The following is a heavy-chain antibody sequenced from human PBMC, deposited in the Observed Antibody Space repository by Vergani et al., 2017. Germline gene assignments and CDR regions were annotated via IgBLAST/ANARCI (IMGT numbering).Heavy chain of an antibody. CDR3: AKDNVPGYYDSSGYCDY. Sequence: EVQLLESGGNLVQPGGSLRLSCAASGFTFTNFAMTWVRQAPGEGLEWVSGISGSGGFTYYADSVKGRFTISRDNSKNTMFLQMNNLRVEDTAVYYCAKDNVPGYYDSSGYCDYWGQGTLVTVSS. J-gene: IGHJ4*02. D-gene: IGHD3-22*01. CDR1: GFTFTNFA. CDR2: ISGSGGFT. V-gene: IGHV3-23*01.